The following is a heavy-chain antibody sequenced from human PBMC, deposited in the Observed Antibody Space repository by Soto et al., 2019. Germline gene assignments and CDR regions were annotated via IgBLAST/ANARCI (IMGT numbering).Heavy chain of an antibody. CDR3: ARDWRQMSRGGFFDY. J-gene: IGHJ4*02. CDR1: GANSNSYS. Sequence: QVRLVQSGAEVKRPGSSVKLSCKVSGANSNSYSIAWVRQPPGQGLQWLGTIVPLSGTPNHAQQFQARVTSTAATPTSTAYLELSRVRSEDTAIYYCARDWRQMSRGGFFDYWGQGSLVSISS. D-gene: IGHD3-16*01. CDR2: IVPLSGTP. V-gene: IGHV1-69*06.